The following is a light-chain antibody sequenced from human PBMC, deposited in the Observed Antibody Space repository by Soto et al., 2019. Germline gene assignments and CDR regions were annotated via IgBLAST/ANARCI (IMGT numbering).Light chain of an antibody. CDR3: QSYDSSLGGWV. CDR1: SANIGAGYD. V-gene: IGLV1-40*01. CDR2: HNA. Sequence: QLVLTQPPSVSGAPGQRVTISCTGSSANIGAGYDVHWYQQLPGTAPKLLIHHNANRPSGVPDRFSGSRSGTSASLAINGLQAEDEADYHCQSYDSSLGGWVFGGGTKLTVL. J-gene: IGLJ3*02.